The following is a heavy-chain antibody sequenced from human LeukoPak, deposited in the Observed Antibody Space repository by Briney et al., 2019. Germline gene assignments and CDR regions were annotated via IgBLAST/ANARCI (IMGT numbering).Heavy chain of an antibody. J-gene: IGHJ5*02. CDR1: GYSFTDYY. CDR3: ARADRLDGGPYLIGP. Sequence: ASVKVSCKTSGYSFTDYYMHWVRQAPGQGLEWMGWINPNSGGTSSAQKFQGRVTMTRDTSITTVYMEVSWLTSDDTAVYYCARADRLDGGPYLIGPWGQGTLVTVSS. D-gene: IGHD2-21*01. V-gene: IGHV1-2*02. CDR2: INPNSGGT.